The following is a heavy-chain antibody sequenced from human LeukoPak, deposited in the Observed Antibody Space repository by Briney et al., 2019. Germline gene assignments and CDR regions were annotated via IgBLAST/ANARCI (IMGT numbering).Heavy chain of an antibody. CDR3: ARGHYDMGV. CDR1: GISFSTSW. J-gene: IGHJ6*02. CDR2: INQGGSET. V-gene: IGHV3-7*05. Sequence: GGSLRLSCAASGISFSTSWMTWVRQAPGKGLEWVANINQGGSETYYVDSVKGRFTISRDNAKNSLFLQMNSLRAEDTAVYYCARGHYDMGVWGQGTTATVSS.